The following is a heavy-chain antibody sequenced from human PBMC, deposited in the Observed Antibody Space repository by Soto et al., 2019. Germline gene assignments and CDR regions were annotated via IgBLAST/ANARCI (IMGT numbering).Heavy chain of an antibody. CDR3: ARKRSSSWYYYYYGMDV. Sequence: SETLSLTCAVSCGSISSGGYSWSWIRQPPGKGLEWIGYIYHSGSTYYNLSLKSRVTISVDRSKNQFSLKLSSVTAADTAVYYCARKRSSSWYYYYYGMDVWGQGTTVTVSS. J-gene: IGHJ6*02. CDR2: IYHSGST. V-gene: IGHV4-30-2*01. CDR1: CGSISSGGYS. D-gene: IGHD6-13*01.